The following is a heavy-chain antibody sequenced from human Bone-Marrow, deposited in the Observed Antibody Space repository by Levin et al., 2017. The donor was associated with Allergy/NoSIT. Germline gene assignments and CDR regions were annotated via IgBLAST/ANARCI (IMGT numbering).Heavy chain of an antibody. CDR3: AKDLSMVVPTTGSFDY. Sequence: GGSLRLSCAASGFTFSNYVMSWVRQAPGKGLEWVSSISGSGISTYYADSVKGRFTISRDNSENTLFLQMNSLRAEDTAMYYCAKDLSMVVPTTGSFDYWGRGTLVTVSS. CDR1: GFTFSNYV. V-gene: IGHV3-23*01. CDR2: ISGSGIST. D-gene: IGHD2-8*01. J-gene: IGHJ4*02.